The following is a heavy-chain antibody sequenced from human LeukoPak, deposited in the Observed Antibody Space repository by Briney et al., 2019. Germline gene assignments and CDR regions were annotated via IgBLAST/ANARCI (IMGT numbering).Heavy chain of an antibody. CDR1: GILVSSNY. CDR2: IVTTGST. J-gene: IGHJ3*02. V-gene: IGHV3-66*01. Sequence: GGSLRLSCVASGILVSSNYMSWVRQAPGKGLEWVSFIVTTGSTYYADSVKGRFTISRDNSRNTLYLQMNSLRVEDTAVYYCARRERLGYSYGRGTLDIWGQGTMVTVSS. D-gene: IGHD5-18*01. CDR3: ARRERLGYSYGRGTLDI.